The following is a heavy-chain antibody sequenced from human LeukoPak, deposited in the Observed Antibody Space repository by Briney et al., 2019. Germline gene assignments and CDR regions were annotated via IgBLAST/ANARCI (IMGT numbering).Heavy chain of an antibody. CDR1: GFNFSNYN. D-gene: IGHD3-16*01. V-gene: IGHV3-21*01. Sequence: GGSLRLSCAASGFNFSNYNMNWVRQTPGKGLEWVSSVSSTSGYIYYADSVKGRFTVSRDNSKNTLYLQMNSLRAEDTAVYYCARDWAWGGFDYWGQGALVTVSS. J-gene: IGHJ4*02. CDR2: VSSTSGYI. CDR3: ARDWAWGGFDY.